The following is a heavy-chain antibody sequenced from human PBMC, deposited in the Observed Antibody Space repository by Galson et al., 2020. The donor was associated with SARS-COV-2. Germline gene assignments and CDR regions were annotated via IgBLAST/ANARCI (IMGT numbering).Heavy chain of an antibody. CDR1: GFTFSGQA. J-gene: IGHJ4*02. CDR2: ITYDGTNR. V-gene: IGHV3-30*01. D-gene: IGHD6-13*01. CDR3: ARETDDYSSSWYDY. Sequence: GGSLRLSCAASGFTFSGQAMNWVRQAPGKGLEWVGIITYDGTNRYNGDSVKGRFTISRDNYKNTLFLQMNNLRPEDTATYYCARETDDYSSSWYDYWGQGTRVTVSS.